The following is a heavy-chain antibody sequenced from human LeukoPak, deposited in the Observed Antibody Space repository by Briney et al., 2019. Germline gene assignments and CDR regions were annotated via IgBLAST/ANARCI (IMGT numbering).Heavy chain of an antibody. CDR2: IYHSGST. D-gene: IGHD6-19*01. Sequence: PSETLSLTCTVSGYSISSGYYWGWIRQPPGKGLEWIGSIYHSGSTYYNPSLKSRVTISVDTSKNQFSLKLSSVTAADTAVYYCAREGSSGRRGFDPWGQGTLVTVSS. J-gene: IGHJ5*02. CDR3: AREGSSGRRGFDP. CDR1: GYSISSGYY. V-gene: IGHV4-38-2*02.